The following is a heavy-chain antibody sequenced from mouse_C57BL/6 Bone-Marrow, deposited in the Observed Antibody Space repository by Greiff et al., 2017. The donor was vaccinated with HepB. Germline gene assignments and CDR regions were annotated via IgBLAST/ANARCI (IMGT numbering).Heavy chain of an antibody. Sequence: QVQLQQSGAELVRPGTSVKVSCKASGYAFTNYLIEWVKQRPGQGLEWIGVINPGSGGTNYNEKFKGKATLTADKSSSTAYMQLSSLTSEDSAVYFCAREGFLLLAMDYWGQGTSVTVSS. CDR3: AREGFLLLAMDY. CDR2: INPGSGGT. J-gene: IGHJ4*01. V-gene: IGHV1-54*01. D-gene: IGHD1-1*01. CDR1: GYAFTNYL.